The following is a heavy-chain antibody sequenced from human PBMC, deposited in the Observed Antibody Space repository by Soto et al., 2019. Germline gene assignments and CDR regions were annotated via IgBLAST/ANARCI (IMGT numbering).Heavy chain of an antibody. Sequence: HGESLKISCKGSGYSFTSYWISWVRQMPGKGLESMGRIDPSDSYTNYSPSFQGHVTISADKSISTAHLQWSSLKASDTTMYYCARGGGXEYYAAGKDYYYYGMDVWGQGTTVTVSS. CDR1: GYSFTSYW. CDR3: ARGGGXEYYAAGKDYYYYGMDV. V-gene: IGHV5-10-1*01. D-gene: IGHD6-13*01. J-gene: IGHJ6*02. CDR2: IDPSDSYT.